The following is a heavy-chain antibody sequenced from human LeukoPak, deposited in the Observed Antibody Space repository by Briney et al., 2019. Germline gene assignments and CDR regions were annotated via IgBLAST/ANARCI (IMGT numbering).Heavy chain of an antibody. D-gene: IGHD1-26*01. CDR3: ARRKNSGSYRGITFDY. CDR1: GGSISSSSYY. J-gene: IGHJ4*02. V-gene: IGHV4-39*01. Sequence: EASETLSLTCTVSGGSISSSSYYWGWIRQPPGEGLEWIGSIYYSGSTYYNPSLKSRVTISVDTSKNQFSLKLSSVTAADTAVYYCARRKNSGSYRGITFDYWGQGTLVTVSS. CDR2: IYYSGST.